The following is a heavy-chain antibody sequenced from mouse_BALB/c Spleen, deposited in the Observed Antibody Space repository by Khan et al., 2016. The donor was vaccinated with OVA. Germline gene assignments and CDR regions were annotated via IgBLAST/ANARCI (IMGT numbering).Heavy chain of an antibody. D-gene: IGHD1-1*01. Sequence: EVQLVESGPGLVKPSQSLSLTCTVTGYSITSNYAWNWIRQFPGNKLEWMGYISYSGSTTYNPSLKSRISITRATSKNQFFLQLKSVTTEDTATEYCARGNYYEYYFDYWGQGTSLTVSS. CDR2: ISYSGST. CDR1: GYSITSNYA. CDR3: ARGNYYEYYFDY. J-gene: IGHJ2*02. V-gene: IGHV3-2*02.